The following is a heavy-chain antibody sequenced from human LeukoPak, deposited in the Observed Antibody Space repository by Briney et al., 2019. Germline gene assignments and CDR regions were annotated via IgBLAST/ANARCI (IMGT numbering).Heavy chain of an antibody. D-gene: IGHD6-13*01. V-gene: IGHV3-30*04. Sequence: GGSLRLSCAASGFTFSSYEMNWVRQAPGKGLEWVAVISYDGSNKYYADSVKGRFTISRDNSKNTLYLQMNSLRAEDTAVYYCARSAAAGVNYAEYFQHWGQGTLVTVSS. J-gene: IGHJ1*01. CDR2: ISYDGSNK. CDR3: ARSAAAGVNYAEYFQH. CDR1: GFTFSSYE.